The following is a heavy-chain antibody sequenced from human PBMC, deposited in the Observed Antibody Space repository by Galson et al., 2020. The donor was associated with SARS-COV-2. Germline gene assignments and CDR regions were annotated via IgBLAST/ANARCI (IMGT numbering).Heavy chain of an antibody. CDR3: ARPVADYGDFVFDH. CDR2: GYQSGTT. Sequence: SQTLSLTCTVSGDSISSGSYYWGWVRQSPGKGLEWIGSGYQSGTTYYNPSLKSRVTISVDTSKNQCSLRLIYVTAADTAVYYCARPVADYGDFVFDHWGQGTLVTVSS. V-gene: IGHV4-39*07. D-gene: IGHD4-17*01. CDR1: GDSISSGSYY. J-gene: IGHJ4*02.